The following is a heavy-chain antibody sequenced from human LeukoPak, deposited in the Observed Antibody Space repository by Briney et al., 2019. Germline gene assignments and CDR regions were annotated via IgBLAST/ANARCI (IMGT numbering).Heavy chain of an antibody. CDR2: INPSGGST. CDR1: GGTFSSYA. J-gene: IGHJ4*02. V-gene: IGHV1-46*01. Sequence: ASVKVSCKASGGTFSSYAISWVRQAPGQGLEWMGIINPSGGSTSYAQKFQGRVTMTRDTSTSTVYMELSSLRSEDTAVYYCARDLNSSGWYGPGYWGQGTLVTVSS. CDR3: ARDLNSSGWYGPGY. D-gene: IGHD6-19*01.